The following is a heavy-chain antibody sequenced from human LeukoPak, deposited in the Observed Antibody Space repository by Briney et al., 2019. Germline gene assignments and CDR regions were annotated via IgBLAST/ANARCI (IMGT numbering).Heavy chain of an antibody. J-gene: IGHJ3*02. CDR2: IRYDGSNK. D-gene: IGHD3-10*01. Sequence: GGSLRLSCAASGFTFSSYGMHWVRQAPGKGLEWVAFIRYDGSNKYYADSVKGRFTISRDNSKNTLYLQMNSLRAEDTAVYYCAKSITMVRGAHDAFDIWGQGTMVTVSS. V-gene: IGHV3-30*02. CDR3: AKSITMVRGAHDAFDI. CDR1: GFTFSSYG.